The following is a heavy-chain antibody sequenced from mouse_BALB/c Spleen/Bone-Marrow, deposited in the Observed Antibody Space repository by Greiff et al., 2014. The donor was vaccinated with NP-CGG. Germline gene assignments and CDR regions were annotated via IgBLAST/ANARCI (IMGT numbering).Heavy chain of an antibody. D-gene: IGHD2-14*01. V-gene: IGHV1-7*01. CDR1: GYTFTSYW. CDR3: AREDKGYRYDGPFDY. CDR2: INPSTGYT. J-gene: IGHJ2*01. Sequence: QVQLQQSGAELAKPGASVKMSCKASGYTFTSYWMHWVKQRPGQGLEWIGYINPSTGYTEYNQKFKDKATLTADKSSSTAYMQLSSLTSEDSAVYYRAREDKGYRYDGPFDYWGQGTTLTVSS.